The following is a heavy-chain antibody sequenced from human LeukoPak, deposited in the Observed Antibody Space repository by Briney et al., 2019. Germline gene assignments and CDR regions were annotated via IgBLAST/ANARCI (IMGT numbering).Heavy chain of an antibody. Sequence: PSETLSLTCAVYGGSFSGYYWSWIRQPPGKGLEWIGYIYYSGSTNYSPSLKSRVTISVDTSKNQFSLKLSSVTAADTAIYYCARHLGYCSSSSCLPRFDPWGQGTLVTVSS. CDR2: IYYSGST. J-gene: IGHJ5*02. V-gene: IGHV4-59*08. CDR1: GGSFSGYY. CDR3: ARHLGYCSSSSCLPRFDP. D-gene: IGHD2-15*01.